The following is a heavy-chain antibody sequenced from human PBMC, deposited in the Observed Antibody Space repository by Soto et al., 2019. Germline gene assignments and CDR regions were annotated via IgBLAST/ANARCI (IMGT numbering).Heavy chain of an antibody. J-gene: IGHJ4*02. V-gene: IGHV4-4*02. CDR1: GGSMSSSSW. D-gene: IGHD4-17*01. CDR3: ARSEATVLDS. Sequence: SETLSLTCTVSGGSMSSSSWWNWVRQTPGKGLEWIGEAHQSGRTNYNPSLKSRVTISVDKSKNRFSLNLSSVTAADTALYYCARSEATVLDSWGQGTLVTVSS. CDR2: AHQSGRT.